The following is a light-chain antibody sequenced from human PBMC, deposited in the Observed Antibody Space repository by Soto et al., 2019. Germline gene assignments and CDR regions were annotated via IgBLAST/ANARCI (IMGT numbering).Light chain of an antibody. CDR1: ESVGSH. CDR2: EVS. CDR3: KQYANWPPWT. J-gene: IGKJ1*01. V-gene: IGKV3-15*01. Sequence: DTVMTQSPATLSVSPGETATLSCRASESVGSHLAWYQQKPGQAPRLLIFEVSTMATGIPARFRGSGSETDFTLSISSLQSEDFAVYYCKQYANWPPWTFGQGNKVEI.